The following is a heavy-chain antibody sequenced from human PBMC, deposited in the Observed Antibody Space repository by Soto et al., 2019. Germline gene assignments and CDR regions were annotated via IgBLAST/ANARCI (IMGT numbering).Heavy chain of an antibody. V-gene: IGHV4-59*01. CDR3: ARYYYGSGIYSTL. CDR1: GGSISSYY. Sequence: PSETLSLTCTVSGGSISSYYWSWIRQPPGKGLEWIGYIYYSGSTNYNPSLKSRVTISVDTSKNQFSLKLSSVTAADTAVYYCARYYYGSGIYSTLWGQGTLVTVSS. D-gene: IGHD3-10*01. J-gene: IGHJ4*02. CDR2: IYYSGST.